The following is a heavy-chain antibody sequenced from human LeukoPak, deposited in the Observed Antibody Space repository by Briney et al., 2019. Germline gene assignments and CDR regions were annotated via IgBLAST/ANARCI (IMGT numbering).Heavy chain of an antibody. Sequence: SETLSLTCAVYGGSFSSYYWSWIRQPAGKGLEWIGRIYTSGSTNYNPSLKSRVTMSVDTSKNQFSLKLSSVTAADTAVYYCARDLGGGFWSGYHFDYWGQGTLVTVSS. D-gene: IGHD3-3*01. V-gene: IGHV4-4*07. CDR2: IYTSGST. J-gene: IGHJ4*02. CDR3: ARDLGGGFWSGYHFDY. CDR1: GGSFSSYY.